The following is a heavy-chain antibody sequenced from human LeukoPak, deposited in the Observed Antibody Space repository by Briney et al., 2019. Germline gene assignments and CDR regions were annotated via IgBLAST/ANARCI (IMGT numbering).Heavy chain of an antibody. D-gene: IGHD2-15*01. J-gene: IGHJ4*02. CDR2: ISGYNGNT. CDR3: ARDCSGGSCHFDY. CDR1: GYIFTSYG. V-gene: IGHV1-18*01. Sequence: ASVKVSCKASGYIFTSYGISWVRQAPGQGLEWMGWISGYNGNTYSTQKLQGRVPMATDTSTFTSYMELRSLTSDDTAIYYCARDCSGGSCHFDYWGQGTLVTVSS.